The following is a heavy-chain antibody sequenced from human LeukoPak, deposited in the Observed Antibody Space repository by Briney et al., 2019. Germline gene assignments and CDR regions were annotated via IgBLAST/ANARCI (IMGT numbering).Heavy chain of an antibody. D-gene: IGHD3-9*01. CDR3: ARGFRDILTGYSFDY. V-gene: IGHV4-34*01. CDR1: GGSFSGYY. CDR2: INHSGST. Sequence: PSETLSLTCAVYGGSFSGYYWSWIRQPPGKGLEWIGEINHSGSTNYNPSLKSRVTISVDTSKNQFSLKLSSVTAADTAVYYCARGFRDILTGYSFDYWGQETLVTVSS. J-gene: IGHJ4*02.